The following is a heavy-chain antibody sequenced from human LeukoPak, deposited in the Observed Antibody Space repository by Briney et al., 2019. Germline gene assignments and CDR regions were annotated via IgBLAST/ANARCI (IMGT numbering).Heavy chain of an antibody. V-gene: IGHV1-69*01. J-gene: IGHJ4*02. CDR2: IIPIFGTA. CDR1: GGTFSSYA. CDR3: ARNRDYGDEYRFEY. Sequence: GASVKVSCKASGGTFSSYAISWVRQAPGQGLEWMGGIIPIFGTANYAHKFPGRVTITADEFTSIAYMELSSLRSEDTAVYYCARNRDYGDEYRFEYGVWGTLATVSP. D-gene: IGHD4-17*01.